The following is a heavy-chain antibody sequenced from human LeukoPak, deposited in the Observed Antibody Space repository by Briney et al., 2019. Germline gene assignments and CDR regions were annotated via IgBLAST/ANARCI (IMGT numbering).Heavy chain of an antibody. CDR2: IRSIGYGETT. CDR3: ARGPIQLWLHNGMVV. V-gene: IGHV3-49*04. Sequence: GGSLRLSCITSGFTFGDHAMTWVRQAPGKGLEWVGFIRSIGYGETTEYAPSVKGRFTISRDNSNSIAYLQMNSLNTEDTGIYYCARGPIQLWLHNGMVVWGPGTTVIVSS. D-gene: IGHD1-1*01. J-gene: IGHJ6*02. CDR1: GFTFGDHA.